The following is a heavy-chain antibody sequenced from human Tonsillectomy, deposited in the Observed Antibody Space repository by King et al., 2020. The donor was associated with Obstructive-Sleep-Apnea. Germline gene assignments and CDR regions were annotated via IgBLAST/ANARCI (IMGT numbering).Heavy chain of an antibody. J-gene: IGHJ4*02. Sequence: QLQESGPGLVKPSETLSLICAVSGGSITRNDYYWDWIRQSPGKGLEWIGSIDYSGSTYYNPSLKSRVTISADTSNNQFSLRLSSVTAADTAVYYCARDGDPIVVGPDYWGQGSLVTVSS. V-gene: IGHV4-39*07. CDR2: IDYSGST. CDR1: GGSITRNDYY. CDR3: ARDGDPIVVGPDY. D-gene: IGHD2-21*01.